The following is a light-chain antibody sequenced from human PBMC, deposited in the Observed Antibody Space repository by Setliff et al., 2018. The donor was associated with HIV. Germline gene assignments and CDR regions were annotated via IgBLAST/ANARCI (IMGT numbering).Light chain of an antibody. CDR1: SSDVGGHNY. V-gene: IGLV2-11*01. Sequence: QSALTQPRSVSGSPGQSVTISCTGTSSDVGGHNYVSWYQHHPGKAPKLMIYDVTKRPSGVPDRFSGSKSGNTASLTISGLQAEDEADYYCCSYAGSYTFYVFGTGTKVTVL. J-gene: IGLJ1*01. CDR3: CSYAGSYTFYV. CDR2: DVT.